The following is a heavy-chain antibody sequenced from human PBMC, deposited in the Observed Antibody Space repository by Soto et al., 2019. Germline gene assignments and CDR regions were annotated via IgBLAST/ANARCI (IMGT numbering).Heavy chain of an antibody. CDR1: GFTFSESG. Sequence: QVQLVESGGGVVQPGRSLRLSCEASGFTFSESGMHWVRQAPGKGLEWVTLISCDGSQKYYIDSVKGRFTISRDNSKNTLYLQMNSLRVEDTAVYYCASSRYGIGAGMDVWGQGTTVTVSS. V-gene: IGHV3-30*03. J-gene: IGHJ6*02. CDR3: ASSRYGIGAGMDV. CDR2: ISCDGSQK. D-gene: IGHD3-16*01.